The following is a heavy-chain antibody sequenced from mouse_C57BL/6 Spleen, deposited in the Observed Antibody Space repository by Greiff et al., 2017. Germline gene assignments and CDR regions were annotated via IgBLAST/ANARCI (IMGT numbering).Heavy chain of an antibody. Sequence: VKLQESGAELVRPGTSVKVSCKASGYAFTNYLIEWVKQRPGQGLEWIGVLNPGSGGTNYNEKFKGKATLTADKSYSTAYMQLSSLTSEDSAVYFCARFPYYDYDGAMDYWGQGTSVTVSS. D-gene: IGHD2-4*01. J-gene: IGHJ4*01. V-gene: IGHV1-54*01. CDR3: ARFPYYDYDGAMDY. CDR2: LNPGSGGT. CDR1: GYAFTNYL.